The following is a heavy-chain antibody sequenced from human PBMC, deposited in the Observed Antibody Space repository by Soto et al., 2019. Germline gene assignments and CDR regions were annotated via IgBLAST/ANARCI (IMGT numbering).Heavy chain of an antibody. Sequence: GGSLRLSCAASGFTFISYSMNWVRQAPWKGLEWVSSISSSSSYIYYADSVKGRFTISRDNAKNSLYLQMNSLRAEDTAVYYCARDPVVAVAVPYAFDIWGQGTMVTVSS. D-gene: IGHD6-19*01. V-gene: IGHV3-21*01. J-gene: IGHJ3*02. CDR2: ISSSSSYI. CDR3: ARDPVVAVAVPYAFDI. CDR1: GFTFISYS.